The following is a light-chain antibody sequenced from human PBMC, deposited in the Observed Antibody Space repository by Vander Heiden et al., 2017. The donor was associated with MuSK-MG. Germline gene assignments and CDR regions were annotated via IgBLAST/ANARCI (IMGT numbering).Light chain of an antibody. CDR3: QVHDSSLWT. CDR1: QSVSRNY. J-gene: IGKJ1*01. Sequence: EIVLTQSPGTLSSSPGERATLSCRASQSVSRNYLAWYQQRPGQAPRLLIYSTSSRATGIPDRFSGSGSGTDFTLTISRLEPEDFGVFFCQVHDSSLWTFGQGTRVEIK. V-gene: IGKV3-20*01. CDR2: STS.